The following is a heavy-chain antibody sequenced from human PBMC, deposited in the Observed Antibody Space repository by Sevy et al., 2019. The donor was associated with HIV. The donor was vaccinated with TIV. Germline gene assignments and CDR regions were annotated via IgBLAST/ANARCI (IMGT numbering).Heavy chain of an antibody. V-gene: IGHV3-30*18. D-gene: IGHD6-13*01. CDR3: AKDPRRVAAAGRGYFDY. J-gene: IGHJ4*02. Sequence: GGSLRLSCAASGFTFSSYGMHWVRQAPGKGLEWVAVISYDGSNKYYADSVKGRFTISRDNSKNTLYLQMNSLRAEDKAVYYCAKDPRRVAAAGRGYFDYWGQGTLVTVSS. CDR2: ISYDGSNK. CDR1: GFTFSSYG.